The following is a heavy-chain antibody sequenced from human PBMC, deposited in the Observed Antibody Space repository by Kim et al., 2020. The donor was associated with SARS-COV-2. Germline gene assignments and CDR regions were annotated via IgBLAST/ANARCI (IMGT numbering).Heavy chain of an antibody. J-gene: IGHJ4*02. CDR2: IWYDGSNK. Sequence: GGSLRLSCAASGFTFSSYGMHWVRQAPGKGLEWVAVIWYDGSNKYYADSVKGRFTISRDNSKNTLYLQMNSLRAEDTAVYYCARDKEMATIGGDFWLYYFDYWGQGTLVTVSS. CDR1: GFTFSSYG. CDR3: ARDKEMATIGGDFWLYYFDY. D-gene: IGHD3-3*01. V-gene: IGHV3-33*01.